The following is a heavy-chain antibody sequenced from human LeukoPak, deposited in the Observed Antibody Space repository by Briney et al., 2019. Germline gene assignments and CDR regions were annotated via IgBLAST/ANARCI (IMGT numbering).Heavy chain of an antibody. J-gene: IGHJ4*02. D-gene: IGHD1-26*01. CDR3: AKDLNSGPY. CDR2: ISGSGDAT. Sequence: GGSLRLSCEASGFTFSNYGMTWVRQAPGKGLEWVSAISGSGDATYYADAVKGRFTISRDNSENTLYLQMKSMTAEDTAIYYCAKDLNSGPYWGQGMLVTASS. V-gene: IGHV3-23*01. CDR1: GFTFSNYG.